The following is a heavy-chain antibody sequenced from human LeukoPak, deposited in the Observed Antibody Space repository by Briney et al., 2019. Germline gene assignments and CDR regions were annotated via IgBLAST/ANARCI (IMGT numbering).Heavy chain of an antibody. CDR2: SSSSSSYI. D-gene: IGHD3-10*01. Sequence: GGSLRLSCAASGFTFSSYSMNWVRQAPGKGLEWGSSSSSSSSYIYYADSVKGRFTISRDNAKNSLYLQMNSLRAEDTAVYYCARVPAGIPDYWGQGTLVTVSS. CDR1: GFTFSSYS. CDR3: ARVPAGIPDY. V-gene: IGHV3-21*01. J-gene: IGHJ4*02.